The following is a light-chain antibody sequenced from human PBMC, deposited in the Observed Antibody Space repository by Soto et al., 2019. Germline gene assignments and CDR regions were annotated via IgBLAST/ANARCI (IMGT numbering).Light chain of an antibody. V-gene: IGKV1-5*01. CDR3: QQYNSYRT. CDR1: QSISSW. CDR2: DAS. Sequence: IRMTQSPSTLSASVGDRVTITCRASQSISSWLAWYQQKPGKAPKLLIYDASSLESGVPSRFSGSGSGTESTLTISSLQPDDFATYYCQQYNSYRTFGQGTKVEIK. J-gene: IGKJ1*01.